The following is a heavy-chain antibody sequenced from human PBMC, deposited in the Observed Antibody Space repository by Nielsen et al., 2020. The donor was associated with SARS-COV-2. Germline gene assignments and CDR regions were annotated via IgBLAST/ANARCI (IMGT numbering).Heavy chain of an antibody. D-gene: IGHD5-18*01. Sequence: GESLKISCAASGFTFSSYAMSWVRQAPGKGLEWVSAISGSGGSTYYADSVKGRFTISRDNSKNTLYLQMNILRAEDTAVYYCAKSTDTAMFYYYSGMDVWGQGTTVNVSS. V-gene: IGHV3-23*01. CDR1: GFTFSSYA. CDR3: AKSTDTAMFYYYSGMDV. CDR2: ISGSGGST. J-gene: IGHJ6*02.